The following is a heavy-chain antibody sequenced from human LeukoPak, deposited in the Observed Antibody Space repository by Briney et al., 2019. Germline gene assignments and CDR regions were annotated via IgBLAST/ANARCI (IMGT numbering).Heavy chain of an antibody. D-gene: IGHD1-26*01. CDR3: AREVGAPPY. CDR1: GGSMRSYC. V-gene: IGHV4-59*01. CDR2: NDCSRIT. Sequence: SETLSLTCTLSGGSMRSYCWSWIRQSTGKGLKWIKYNDCSRITNYNPAHKTRGTITVDTSKNQFSLELRSVTAADTAVYYRAREVGAPPYRGQGTLVTVSS. J-gene: IGHJ4*02.